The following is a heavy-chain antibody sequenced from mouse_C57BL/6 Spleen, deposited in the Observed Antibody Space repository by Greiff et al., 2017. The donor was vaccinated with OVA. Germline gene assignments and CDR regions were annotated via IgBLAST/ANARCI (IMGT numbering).Heavy chain of an antibody. D-gene: IGHD1-1*01. CDR3: ARGIYYDG. CDR1: GFTFSSYG. CDR2: ISSGGSYT. Sequence: EVHLVESGGDLVKPGGSLKLSCAASGFTFSSYGMSWVRQTPDKRLEWVATISSGGSYTYYPDSVKGRFTISRDNAKNTLYLQMSSLKSEDTAMYYCARGIYYDGWGQGTSVTVSS. J-gene: IGHJ4*01. V-gene: IGHV5-6*01.